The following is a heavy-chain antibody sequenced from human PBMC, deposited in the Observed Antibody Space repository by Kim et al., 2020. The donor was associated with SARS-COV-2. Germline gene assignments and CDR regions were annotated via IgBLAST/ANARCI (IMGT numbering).Heavy chain of an antibody. Sequence: GGSLRLSCAASGFTFDDYAMHWVRQAPGKGLEWVSLISGDGGSTYYADSVKGRFTISRDNSKNSLYLQMNSLRTEDTALYYCAKIPEEVVVEWGAFDIWGQGTMVTVSS. CDR2: ISGDGGST. D-gene: IGHD2-15*01. J-gene: IGHJ3*02. V-gene: IGHV3-43*02. CDR3: AKIPEEVVVEWGAFDI. CDR1: GFTFDDYA.